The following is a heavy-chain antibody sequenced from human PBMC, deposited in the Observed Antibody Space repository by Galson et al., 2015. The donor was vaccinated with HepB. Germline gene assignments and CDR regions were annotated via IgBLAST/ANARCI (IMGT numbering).Heavy chain of an antibody. CDR1: GYTLTNYH. D-gene: IGHD2-15*01. CDR3: ARETPDTYYFDS. J-gene: IGHJ4*02. Sequence: SVKVSCKASGYTLTNYHFHWVRQAPGQGPEWMGKIFAGGGSTRFAERFQGRVTLTRDSSTSTIYMEVSSLRSDDTAVYYCARETPDTYYFDSWGQGTLVIVSS. V-gene: IGHV1-46*01. CDR2: IFAGGGST.